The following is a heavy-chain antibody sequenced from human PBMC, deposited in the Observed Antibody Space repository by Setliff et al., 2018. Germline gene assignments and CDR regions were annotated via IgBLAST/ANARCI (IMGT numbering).Heavy chain of an antibody. CDR2: INHSGST. D-gene: IGHD3-22*01. CDR3: ASYYDSSGYYDADFDY. Sequence: KPSETLSLTCAVYGGSFSGYYWSWIRQPPGKGLEWIGEINHSGSTNYNPSLKSRVTISVDTSKNQFSLKLSSVTAADTAVYYCASYYDSSGYYDADFDYWGQGTLVTVSS. V-gene: IGHV4-34*01. J-gene: IGHJ4*02. CDR1: GGSFSGYY.